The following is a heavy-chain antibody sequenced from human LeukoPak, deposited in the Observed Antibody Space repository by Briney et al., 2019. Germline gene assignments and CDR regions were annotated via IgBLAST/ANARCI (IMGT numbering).Heavy chain of an antibody. J-gene: IGHJ4*02. CDR2: IYYSGST. CDR3: VRGSGWWYY. Sequence: SETLSLTCTVSGGSISSYYWSWIRQPPGKGLEWIGYIYYSGSTNYNPSLKSRVTISVDTSKNQFSLKLSSVTAADTAVYYCVRGSGWWYYWGRGTLVTVSS. V-gene: IGHV4-59*01. CDR1: GGSISSYY. D-gene: IGHD6-19*01.